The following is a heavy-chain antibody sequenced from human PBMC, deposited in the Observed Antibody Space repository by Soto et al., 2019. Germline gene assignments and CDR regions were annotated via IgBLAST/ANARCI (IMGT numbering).Heavy chain of an antibody. J-gene: IGHJ6*02. V-gene: IGHV3-30-3*01. CDR2: ISCDGSNK. CDR1: GFTFSSYA. CDR3: ARDRDKPPLYYYYGMDV. Sequence: GGSLRLSCAASGFTFSSYAMHWVRQAPGKGLEWVAVISCDGSNKYYADSVKGRFTISRDNSKNTLYLQMNSLRAEDTAVYYCARDRDKPPLYYYYGMDVWGQGTTVTVSS.